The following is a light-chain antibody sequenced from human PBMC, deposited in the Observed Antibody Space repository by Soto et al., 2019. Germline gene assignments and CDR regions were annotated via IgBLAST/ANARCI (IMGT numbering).Light chain of an antibody. CDR2: YND. V-gene: IGLV1-36*01. CDR1: NSNIGSNA. Sequence: QSVLTQSPSVSGAPRQSVNISCSGNNSNIGSNAVHWYQQLPGKAPKLLMYYNDMLPSGVSDRFSGSKSGTSASLAISGLPSEDEGDYYCATWDDRLTAWVFGGGTQLTVL. J-gene: IGLJ3*02. CDR3: ATWDDRLTAWV.